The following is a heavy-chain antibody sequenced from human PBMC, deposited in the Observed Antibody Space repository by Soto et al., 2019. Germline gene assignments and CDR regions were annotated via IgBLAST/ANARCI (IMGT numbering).Heavy chain of an antibody. J-gene: IGHJ6*02. CDR1: EFSFSTYN. CDR3: ARDPAADGYYGMDV. V-gene: IGHV3-21*01. D-gene: IGHD6-13*01. Sequence: EVQLVESGGGLVQPGGSLRLSCVASEFSFSTYNMNWVRQAPGKGLEWVSFISSTSSHIHYADSVKGRFTISRDNAKNSLYLQMNSLRAEDTAVYYCARDPAADGYYGMDVWGQGTTVTVSS. CDR2: ISSTSSHI.